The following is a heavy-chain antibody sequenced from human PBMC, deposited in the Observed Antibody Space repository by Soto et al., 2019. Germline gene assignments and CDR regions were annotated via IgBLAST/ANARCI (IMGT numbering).Heavy chain of an antibody. V-gene: IGHV3-48*03. D-gene: IGHD3-3*01. CDR1: GFTFSSYE. J-gene: IGHJ4*02. Sequence: PGGSLRLSCAASGFTFSSYEMNWVRQAPGKGLEWVSYISSSGSTIYYADSVKGRFTISRDNAKNSLYLQMNSLRAEDTAVYYCARERVTIFGVVKPLDYWGQGTLVTVSS. CDR2: ISSSGSTI. CDR3: ARERVTIFGVVKPLDY.